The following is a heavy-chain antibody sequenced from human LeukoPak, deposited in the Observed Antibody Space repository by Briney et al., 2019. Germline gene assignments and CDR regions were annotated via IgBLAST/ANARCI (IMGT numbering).Heavy chain of an antibody. V-gene: IGHV1-69*13. J-gene: IGHJ4*02. CDR1: GGTFSSYA. D-gene: IGHD2-2*01. Sequence: SVKVSCKASGGTFSSYAISWVRQAPGQGLEWMGGIIPIFGTANYAQKFQGIVTITADESTSTAYMELSSLGSEDTAVYYCARGPLYCSSTSCLLRYWGQGTLVTVSS. CDR2: IIPIFGTA. CDR3: ARGPLYCSSTSCLLRY.